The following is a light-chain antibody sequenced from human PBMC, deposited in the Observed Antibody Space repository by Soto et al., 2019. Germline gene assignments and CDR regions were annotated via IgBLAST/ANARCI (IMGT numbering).Light chain of an antibody. J-gene: IGLJ1*01. CDR1: SSDVGGYNY. Sequence: QSALTQPPSASGSPGQSVTISCTGTSSDVGGYNYVSWYQQHPGKAPKLIIYEVNKRPSGVPDRFSGSKSGNTASLTVSGLQAEDEADYYCCSYAGSPYVFGTGTKVPVL. CDR2: EVN. CDR3: CSYAGSPYV. V-gene: IGLV2-8*01.